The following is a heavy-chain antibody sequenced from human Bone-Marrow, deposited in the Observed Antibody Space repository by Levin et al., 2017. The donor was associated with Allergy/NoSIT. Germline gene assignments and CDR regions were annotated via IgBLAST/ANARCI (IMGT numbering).Heavy chain of an antibody. V-gene: IGHV3-23*01. CDR3: ARGGWYPDY. CDR2: ISGSATGT. D-gene: IGHD6-19*01. CDR1: GFTFRNYA. J-gene: IGHJ4*01. Sequence: GGSLRLSCAASGFTFRNYAMSWVRQAPGKGLEWVSTISGSATGTYYADSVKGRFTISRDNSKNTLFLQMNSLRAEDTAVYYCARGGWYPDYWGQGTLVTVSS.